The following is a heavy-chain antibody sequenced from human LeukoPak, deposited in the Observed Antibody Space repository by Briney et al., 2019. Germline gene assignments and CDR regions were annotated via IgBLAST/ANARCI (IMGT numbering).Heavy chain of an antibody. D-gene: IGHD6-6*01. Sequence: SVKVSCKASGDTFSSYAISWARQAPGQGLEWMGGIIPIFGTANYAQKFQGRVTITTDESTSTAYMELSSLRSEDTAVYYCARVPARLHYYYYMDVWGKGTTVTVSS. V-gene: IGHV1-69*05. J-gene: IGHJ6*03. CDR3: ARVPARLHYYYYMDV. CDR2: IIPIFGTA. CDR1: GDTFSSYA.